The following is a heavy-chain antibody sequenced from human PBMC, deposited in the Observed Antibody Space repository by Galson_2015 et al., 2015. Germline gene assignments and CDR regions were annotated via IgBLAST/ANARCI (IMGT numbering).Heavy chain of an antibody. CDR2: ISGTGGSR. V-gene: IGHV3-23*01. D-gene: IGHD3-22*01. J-gene: IGHJ6*03. Sequence: SLRLSCAASGFTFNSYAMSWVRQAPGKGLEWVSGISGTGGSRWYADSVKGRFTISRDTSKNTLYLQMNSLRAEDTATYYCARTNYESSAHISLNYYYYFMDVWGKGTRVTVSS. CDR3: ARTNYESSAHISLNYYYYFMDV. CDR1: GFTFNSYA.